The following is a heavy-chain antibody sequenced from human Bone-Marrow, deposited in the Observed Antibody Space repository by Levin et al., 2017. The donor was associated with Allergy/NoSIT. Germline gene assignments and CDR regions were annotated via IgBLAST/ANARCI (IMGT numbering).Heavy chain of an antibody. J-gene: IGHJ5*02. Sequence: APVKVSCKASGYTFTGYYMHWVRQAPGQGLEWMGRINPNSGGTNYAQKFQGRVTMTRDTSISTAYMELSRLRSDDTAVYYCARDPVGSYNWNDGGVWWFDPWGQGTLVTVSS. V-gene: IGHV1-2*06. D-gene: IGHD1-20*01. CDR3: ARDPVGSYNWNDGGVWWFDP. CDR1: GYTFTGYY. CDR2: INPNSGGT.